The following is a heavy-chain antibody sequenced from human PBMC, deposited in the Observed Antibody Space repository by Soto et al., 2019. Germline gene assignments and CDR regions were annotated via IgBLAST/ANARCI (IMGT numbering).Heavy chain of an antibody. CDR3: ARDYDFWSGYFDY. D-gene: IGHD3-3*01. Sequence: GGSLRLSCAASGFTFSSYSMNWVRQAPGKGLEWVSYISGSSSTIYYADSVKGRFTISRDNAKNSLYLQMNSLRAEDTAVYYCARDYDFWSGYFDYWGQGTLVTVSS. J-gene: IGHJ4*02. CDR1: GFTFSSYS. CDR2: ISGSSSTI. V-gene: IGHV3-48*01.